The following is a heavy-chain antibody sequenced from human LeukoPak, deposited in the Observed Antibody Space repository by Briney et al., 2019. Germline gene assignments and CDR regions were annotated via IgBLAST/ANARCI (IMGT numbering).Heavy chain of an antibody. Sequence: SETLSLTCAVYGGSFSGYYWSWIRQPPGKGLEWIGEISHSGSTNYNPSLKSRVTISVDTSKNQFSLKLSSVTAADTAVYYCARASRVFGPLCDILTGYYRPLILFDYWGQGTLVTVSS. D-gene: IGHD3-9*01. CDR3: ARASRVFGPLCDILTGYYRPLILFDY. V-gene: IGHV4-34*01. J-gene: IGHJ4*02. CDR1: GGSFSGYY. CDR2: ISHSGST.